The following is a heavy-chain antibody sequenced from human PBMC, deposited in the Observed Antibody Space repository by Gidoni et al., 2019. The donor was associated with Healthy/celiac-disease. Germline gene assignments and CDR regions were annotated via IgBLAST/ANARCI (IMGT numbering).Heavy chain of an antibody. V-gene: IGHV3-33*01. CDR1: GFTFSSYG. D-gene: IGHD6-6*01. CDR3: AREVYSSSSGLDY. J-gene: IGHJ4*02. CDR2: IWYDGSNK. Sequence: QVQLVESGGGVVQPGRSLRLSCAASGFTFSSYGMHWVRQAPGKGLGWVAVIWYDGSNKYYADSVKGRFTISRDNSKNTLYLQMNSLRAEDTAVYYCAREVYSSSSGLDYWGQGTLVTVSS.